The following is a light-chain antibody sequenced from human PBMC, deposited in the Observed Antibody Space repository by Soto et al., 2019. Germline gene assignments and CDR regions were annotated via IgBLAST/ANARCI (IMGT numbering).Light chain of an antibody. CDR3: CSYAATYSWV. CDR1: SSDIGGHRY. Sequence: QSALTQPRSVSGSPGQSVTISCTGTSSDIGGHRYVSWYRQHPGKVPKVMIYDVNKRPSGVPDRFSGSKSGNTTSLTISGLQADDEADYYCCSYAATYSWVFGGGTKVTVL. J-gene: IGLJ3*02. CDR2: DVN. V-gene: IGLV2-11*01.